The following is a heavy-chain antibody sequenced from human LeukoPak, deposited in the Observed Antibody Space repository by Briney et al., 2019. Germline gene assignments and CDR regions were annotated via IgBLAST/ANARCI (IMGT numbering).Heavy chain of an antibody. D-gene: IGHD6-19*01. CDR1: GFTFSSYA. CDR2: ISYDGSNK. V-gene: IGHV3-30*04. J-gene: IGHJ4*02. Sequence: PGRSLRLSCAVSGFTFSSYAMHWIRQAPGKGLEWMSVISYDGSNKYFADSVKGRFTISRDNSKNTLYLQMNSLRAEDTAVYYCAKDGGGSGWFVDYWGQGTLVTVSS. CDR3: AKDGGGSGWFVDY.